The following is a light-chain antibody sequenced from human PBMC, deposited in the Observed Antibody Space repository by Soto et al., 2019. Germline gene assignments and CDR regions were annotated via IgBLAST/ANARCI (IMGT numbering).Light chain of an antibody. CDR1: TGDVGNYTY. CDR2: DVR. J-gene: IGLJ1*01. Sequence: QSVLTQPRSVSGSPGQSVTISCTGTTGDVGNYTYVSWYQQYPGKAPKLMIFDVRQRPSGVPDRFSGSKSGTTASLTISGLQAEDEADYYCCSYAGSNTFVFGPGTKLTVL. V-gene: IGLV2-11*01. CDR3: CSYAGSNTFV.